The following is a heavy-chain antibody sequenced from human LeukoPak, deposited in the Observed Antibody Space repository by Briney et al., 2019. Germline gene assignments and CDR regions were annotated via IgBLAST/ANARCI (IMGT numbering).Heavy chain of an antibody. CDR3: ARDFWSGYHYFDY. CDR2: ISYDGSNK. D-gene: IGHD3-3*01. CDR1: GFTFSSYA. J-gene: IGHJ4*02. Sequence: GGSLRLSCAASGFTFSSYAMHWVRQAPGKGLEWVAVISYDGSNKYYADSVKGRFTISRDNSKNTLYLQMNSLRAEDTAVYYCARDFWSGYHYFDYWGQGTLVTVSS. V-gene: IGHV3-30-3*01.